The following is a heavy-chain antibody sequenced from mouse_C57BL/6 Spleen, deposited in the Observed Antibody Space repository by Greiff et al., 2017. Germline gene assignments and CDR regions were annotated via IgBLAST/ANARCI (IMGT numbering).Heavy chain of an antibody. J-gene: IGHJ3*01. CDR1: GYTFTDYE. D-gene: IGHD3-2*02. Sequence: QVQLQQSGPELVRPGASVTLSCKASGYTFTDYEMHWVKQTPVHGLEWIGDIDPETGGTAYNQKFKGKAILTANKSSSTAYMALRSLTSADSAVDYCTRWLDSSTFFAYWGQGTLVTVSA. CDR3: TRWLDSSTFFAY. V-gene: IGHV1-15*01. CDR2: IDPETGGT.